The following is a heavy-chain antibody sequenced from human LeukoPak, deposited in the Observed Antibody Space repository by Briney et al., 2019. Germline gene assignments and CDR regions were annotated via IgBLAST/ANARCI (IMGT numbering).Heavy chain of an antibody. J-gene: IGHJ4*02. Sequence: PSETLSLTCTVSGGSINSGGYYWSWLRQLPGKGLEWIGDIYNSGATYYNPSLSSRLTMSVDASLNQFYLKVNSMSAADTAVYYCARGWKRAAGAKGTLNYWGQGIFATVSS. V-gene: IGHV4-31*03. D-gene: IGHD4/OR15-4a*01. CDR3: ARGWKRAAGAKGTLNY. CDR1: GGSINSGGYY. CDR2: IYNSGAT.